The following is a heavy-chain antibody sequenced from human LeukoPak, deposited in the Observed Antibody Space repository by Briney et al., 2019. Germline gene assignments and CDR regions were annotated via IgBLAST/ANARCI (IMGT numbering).Heavy chain of an antibody. CDR2: ICYSGST. Sequence: SETLSLTCTVSGGSISGYYWSWIRQPPGKGLEWIGYICYSGSTNYNPSLKSRVTISVDTSKNQFSLKLSSVTAADTAVYYCARVPRGYSYGSFDYRGQGTLVTVSS. D-gene: IGHD5-18*01. J-gene: IGHJ4*02. CDR1: GGSISGYY. V-gene: IGHV4-59*01. CDR3: ARVPRGYSYGSFDY.